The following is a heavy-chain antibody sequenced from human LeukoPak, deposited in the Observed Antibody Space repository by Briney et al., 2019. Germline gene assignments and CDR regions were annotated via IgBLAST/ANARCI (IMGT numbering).Heavy chain of an antibody. V-gene: IGHV3-21*01. CDR2: ISSSSSYI. Sequence: GGSLRLSCAASGFTFSTYSMNWVRQAPGKGLEWVSSISSSSSYIHYADSMKGRFTISRDNAKKSLYLQMNSLRAEDTAVYYCAELDITMIGGVWGKGTTVTISS. J-gene: IGHJ6*04. CDR1: GFTFSTYS. CDR3: AELDITMIGGV. D-gene: IGHD3-10*02.